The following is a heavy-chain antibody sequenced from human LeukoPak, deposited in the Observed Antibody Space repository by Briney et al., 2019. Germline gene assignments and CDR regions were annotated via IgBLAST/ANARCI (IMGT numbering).Heavy chain of an antibody. J-gene: IGHJ4*02. V-gene: IGHV1-2*02. CDR3: ARVPLGYCSSNSCYRLDY. D-gene: IGHD2-2*02. CDR1: GYTFTGYY. Sequence: ASVKVSCKASGYTFTGYYMHWVRQAPGQGLEWMGWINPNSGGTNYAQKFQGRVTMTRDTSISTAYMELSRLRSDDTAVYYCARVPLGYCSSNSCYRLDYWGQGTLVTVSS. CDR2: INPNSGGT.